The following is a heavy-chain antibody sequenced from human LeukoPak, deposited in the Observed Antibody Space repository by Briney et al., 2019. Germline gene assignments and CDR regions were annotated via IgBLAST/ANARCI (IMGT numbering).Heavy chain of an antibody. J-gene: IGHJ4*02. CDR3: AKNIGVYGGNVDY. Sequence: PGGSLRVSCAASGFTFSSYAMSWVRQAPGKGVEWVSAISGSGGSTYYADSVKGRFTISRDNSKNTLYLQMNSLRAEDTAVYYCAKNIGVYGGNVDYWGQGTLVTVSS. V-gene: IGHV3-23*01. CDR1: GFTFSSYA. CDR2: ISGSGGST. D-gene: IGHD4-23*01.